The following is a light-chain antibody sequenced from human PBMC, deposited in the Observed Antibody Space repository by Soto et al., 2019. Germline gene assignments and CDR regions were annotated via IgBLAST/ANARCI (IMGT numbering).Light chain of an antibody. CDR3: QQLSAYPYT. J-gene: IGKJ2*01. CDR1: QGVGRS. Sequence: DIQLTQSPSFLSASVGDRVTITCRASQGVGRSVAWYQQKPGSAPNLVIYGASTLEVGVPARFSGNGSGTEFTLTVTSLQPEDFATYYCQQLSAYPYTFGQGAKLGIK. CDR2: GAS. V-gene: IGKV1-9*01.